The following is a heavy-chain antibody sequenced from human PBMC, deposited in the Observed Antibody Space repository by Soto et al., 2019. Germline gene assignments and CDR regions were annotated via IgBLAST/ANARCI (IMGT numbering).Heavy chain of an antibody. Sequence: GGSLRLSCAASGFTFDDYAMHWVRQAPGKGLEWVSGISWNSGSIGYADSVKGRFTISRDNAKNSLYLQMNSLRAEDTAVYYCARDLYSSSFDSDYYYYYGMDVWGQGTTVTVSS. V-gene: IGHV3-9*01. CDR1: GFTFDDYA. J-gene: IGHJ6*02. CDR3: ARDLYSSSFDSDYYYYYGMDV. CDR2: ISWNSGSI. D-gene: IGHD6-13*01.